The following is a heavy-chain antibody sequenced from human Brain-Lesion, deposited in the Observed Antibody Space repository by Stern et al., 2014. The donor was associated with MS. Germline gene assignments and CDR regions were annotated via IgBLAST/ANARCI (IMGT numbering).Heavy chain of an antibody. CDR2: INPSDGSA. Sequence: VQLLESGAEVKKPGASVKVSCKASGYTFTTYYLHWVRQAPGQGLEWMGIINPSDGSASYTQKFHGRVTMTRDTSTSTVYMELRNLRSEDTAVYYCARSHYFDSSGLDYWGQGTLVTVSS. J-gene: IGHJ4*02. V-gene: IGHV1-46*03. CDR1: GYTFTTYY. D-gene: IGHD3-22*01. CDR3: ARSHYFDSSGLDY.